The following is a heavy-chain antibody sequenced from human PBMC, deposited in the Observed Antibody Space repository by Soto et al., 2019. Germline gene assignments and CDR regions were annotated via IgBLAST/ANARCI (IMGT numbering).Heavy chain of an antibody. V-gene: IGHV1-46*01. CDR2: INPNGGST. J-gene: IGHJ4*02. D-gene: IGHD2-21*01. CDR3: ARSLLQGDF. CDR1: VYLFIHYY. Sequence: QVQVVQSGAEVKKPGASVKGSCKASVYLFIHYYIHWVRQAPGQGLEWMAVINPNGGSTNYAQKFQGIDTGTRDTSTSTVSMELNSLGSDDTAVSFCARSLLQGDFWGQGTLVTVSS.